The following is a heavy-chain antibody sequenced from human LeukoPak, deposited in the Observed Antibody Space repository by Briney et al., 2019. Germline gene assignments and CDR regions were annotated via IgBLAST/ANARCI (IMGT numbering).Heavy chain of an antibody. V-gene: IGHV1-24*01. Sequence: ASVKVSCKVSGYTLTELSIHWLRQAPGKGLEWMGGCDPEDGETIHTQKFQGRVTMTEDTSTDTAYMELSSLRSEDTAVYYCATYLGYCSGGRCYTFDYWGQGTLVTVSS. D-gene: IGHD2-15*01. CDR2: CDPEDGET. CDR3: ATYLGYCSGGRCYTFDY. CDR1: GYTLTELS. J-gene: IGHJ4*02.